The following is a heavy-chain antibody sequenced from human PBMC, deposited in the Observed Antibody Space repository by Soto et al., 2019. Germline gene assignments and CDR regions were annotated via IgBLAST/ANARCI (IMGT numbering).Heavy chain of an antibody. CDR3: ARSHVDTAMVSPYRHYDSSGYYYRQTSYYFDY. Sequence: GGSLRLSCAASGFTFSSYAMHWVRQAPGKGLEWVAVISYDGSNKYYADSVKGRFTISRDNSKNTLYLQMNSLRAEDTAVYYCARSHVDTAMVSPYRHYDSSGYYYRQTSYYFDYWGQGTLVTVSS. J-gene: IGHJ4*02. CDR1: GFTFSSYA. V-gene: IGHV3-30-3*01. D-gene: IGHD3-22*01. CDR2: ISYDGSNK.